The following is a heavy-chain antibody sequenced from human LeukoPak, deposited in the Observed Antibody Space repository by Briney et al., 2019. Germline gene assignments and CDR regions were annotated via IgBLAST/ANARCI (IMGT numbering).Heavy chain of an antibody. J-gene: IGHJ6*02. Sequence: SETLSLTCTVSGGSISNYYWSWLRQPPGKGLEWIGYISYSGSTNYNPSLKSRVTISVDTSKNQFSLKLSSVTAADTAVYYCARNVRCYDFWSGYYPSGMDVWGQGTTVTVSS. CDR3: ARNVRCYDFWSGYYPSGMDV. CDR1: GGSISNYY. CDR2: ISYSGST. V-gene: IGHV4-59*01. D-gene: IGHD3-3*01.